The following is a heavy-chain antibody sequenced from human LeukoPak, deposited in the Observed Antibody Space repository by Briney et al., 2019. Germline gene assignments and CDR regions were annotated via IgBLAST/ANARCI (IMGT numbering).Heavy chain of an antibody. CDR1: GFTFSSYA. D-gene: IGHD3-16*01. Sequence: GGSLRLSCAASGFTFSSYAMHWVRQAPGKGLEWVALISHDGSDKYYADSVKGRFTISRDNSKNTLYLQMNSLRAEDTAMYSCATLLLGVGGDYWGQGTLVTVSS. CDR3: ATLLLGVGGDY. V-gene: IGHV3-30*04. J-gene: IGHJ4*02. CDR2: ISHDGSDK.